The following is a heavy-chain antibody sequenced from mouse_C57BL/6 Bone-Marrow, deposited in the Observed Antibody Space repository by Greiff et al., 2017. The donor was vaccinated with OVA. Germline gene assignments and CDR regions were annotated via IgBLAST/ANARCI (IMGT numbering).Heavy chain of an antibody. CDR1: GYTFTDYT. J-gene: IGHJ3*01. V-gene: IGHV1-62-2*01. Sequence: VQLQQSGAELVKPGASVKLSCKASGYTFTDYTIHWVKQRSGQGLEWIGYIYPSDGSTKYNEKFKGKATLTADKSSSTGYMELSRVTSEDYAAYFCARDEEEDSEEFDYWGQGTLVTVSA. D-gene: IGHD3-2*01. CDR2: IYPSDGST. CDR3: ARDEEEDSEEFDY.